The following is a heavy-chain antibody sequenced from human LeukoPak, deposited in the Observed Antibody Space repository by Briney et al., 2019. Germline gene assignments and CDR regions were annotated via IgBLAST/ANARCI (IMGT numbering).Heavy chain of an antibody. J-gene: IGHJ5*02. D-gene: IGHD3-3*01. V-gene: IGHV3-30-3*01. Sequence: GGSLRLSCAASGFTFSNYAMHWVRQAPGKGLEWVAVISYDGSNKYYADSVKGRFTISRDNSKNTLYLQMNSLRAEDTAVYYCARDRVSYYDFWRLYNWFDPWGQGTLVTVSS. CDR3: ARDRVSYYDFWRLYNWFDP. CDR1: GFTFSNYA. CDR2: ISYDGSNK.